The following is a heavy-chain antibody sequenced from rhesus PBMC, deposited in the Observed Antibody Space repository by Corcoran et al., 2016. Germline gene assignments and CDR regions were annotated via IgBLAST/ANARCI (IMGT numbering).Heavy chain of an antibody. CDR2: IYLDDDK. Sequence: QVTLKESGPALVKPTQTLTLTCTFSGFSLTTSGMGVGWIRQPPGKALEWLALIYLDDDKRYSTSLKSRLTIDKDTSKNQVFLKMTNGDPGDTTKYYGAREGGGWELPVHFDYWGQGVLVTVSS. D-gene: IGHD1-44*02. V-gene: IGHV2-174*01. CDR3: AREGGGWELPVHFDY. J-gene: IGHJ4*01. CDR1: GFSLTTSGMG.